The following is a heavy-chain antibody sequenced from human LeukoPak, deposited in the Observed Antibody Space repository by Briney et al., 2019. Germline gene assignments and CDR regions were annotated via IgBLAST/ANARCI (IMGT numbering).Heavy chain of an antibody. V-gene: IGHV1-2*02. J-gene: IGHJ4*02. CDR1: GYTFTGYY. Sequence: GRSLRLSCAASGYTFTGYYMHWVRQAPGQGLEWMGWINPNSGGTNYAQKFQGRVTMTRDTSIGTAYMELSRLRSDDTAVYYCARDIVVVVAATHFDYWGQGTLVTVSS. D-gene: IGHD2-15*01. CDR3: ARDIVVVVAATHFDY. CDR2: INPNSGGT.